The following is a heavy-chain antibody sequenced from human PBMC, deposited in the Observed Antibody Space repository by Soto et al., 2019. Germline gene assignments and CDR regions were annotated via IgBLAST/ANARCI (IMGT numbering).Heavy chain of an antibody. Sequence: QVQLVESGGGVVQPGRSLRLSCAASGFTFSSYGMHWVRQAPGKGLEWVAVIWYDGGNKYYADSVKGRFTISRDNSENTLFLQMSGLRAEDTAVYYCARDRYSSGWYDLDYWRQGTLVTVSS. J-gene: IGHJ4*02. CDR1: GFTFSSYG. CDR3: ARDRYSSGWYDLDY. V-gene: IGHV3-33*01. CDR2: IWYDGGNK. D-gene: IGHD6-19*01.